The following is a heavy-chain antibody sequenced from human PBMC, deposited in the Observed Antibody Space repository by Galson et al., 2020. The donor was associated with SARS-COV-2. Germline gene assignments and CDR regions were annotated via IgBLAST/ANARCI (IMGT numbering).Heavy chain of an antibody. J-gene: IGHJ6*03. CDR2: IYSGGST. CDR1: GFTVSSNY. Sequence: GGSLRLSCAASGFTVSSNYMSWVRQAPGKGLEWVSVIYSGGSTYYADSVKGRFTISRDNSKNTLYLQMNSLRAEDTAVYYCARGSSEYYYDSSGDNYYYYYYMDVWGKGTTVTVSS. D-gene: IGHD3-22*01. V-gene: IGHV3-53*01. CDR3: ARGSSEYYYDSSGDNYYYYYYMDV.